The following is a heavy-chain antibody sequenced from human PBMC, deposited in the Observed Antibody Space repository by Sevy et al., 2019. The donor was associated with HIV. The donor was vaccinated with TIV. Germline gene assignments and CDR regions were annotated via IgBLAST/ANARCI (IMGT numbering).Heavy chain of an antibody. CDR1: GGSISLYY. D-gene: IGHD3-10*01. CDR2: IYGSGST. Sequence: SETLSLTCTVSGGSISLYYWSWIRQPAGKGLEWIGHIYGSGSTSYKPSLKSRVTMSVDTSQNQISLKLTSVTAADTAVYYCAREAKSGAPLGYWGQGTLVTVSS. CDR3: AREAKSGAPLGY. J-gene: IGHJ4*02. V-gene: IGHV4-4*07.